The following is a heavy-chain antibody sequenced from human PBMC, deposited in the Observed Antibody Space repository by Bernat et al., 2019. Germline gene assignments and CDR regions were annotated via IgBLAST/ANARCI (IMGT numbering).Heavy chain of an antibody. D-gene: IGHD6-13*01. V-gene: IGHV5-51*01. J-gene: IGHJ6*03. CDR1: GYIFNTYW. CDR2: IYPADSDS. CDR3: AGGGGSSNWFYFYMDV. Sequence: EVQLVQSGAERKKPGESLKISCKASGYIFNTYWIGWVRQMPGKGLEWMGIIYPADSDSKYSPSFQGRVTFSVDKSISTAYLQWSSLKASDTAIYYCAGGGGSSNWFYFYMDVWGKGTAVTVSS.